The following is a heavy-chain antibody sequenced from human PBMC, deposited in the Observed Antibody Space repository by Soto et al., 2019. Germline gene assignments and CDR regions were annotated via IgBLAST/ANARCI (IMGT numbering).Heavy chain of an antibody. CDR3: ARHAGPYGSGSYSDY. CDR1: GYSFTSYW. V-gene: IGHV5-10-1*01. Sequence: GESLKISCKGSGYSFTSYWISWVRQMPVKGLEWMGRIDPSDSYTNYSPSFQGHVTISADRSISTAYLQWSSLKASDTAMYYCARHAGPYGSGSYSDYWGQGTLVTVSS. J-gene: IGHJ4*02. CDR2: IDPSDSYT. D-gene: IGHD3-10*01.